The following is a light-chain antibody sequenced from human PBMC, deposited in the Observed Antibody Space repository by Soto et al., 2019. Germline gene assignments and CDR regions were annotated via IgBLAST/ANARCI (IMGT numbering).Light chain of an antibody. J-gene: IGKJ3*01. V-gene: IGKV3-20*01. Sequence: EFVLTQSPGTLSLSPGERATLSCRASQTVRNNYLAWYQQKPGQAPRLLIYDASSRATGIPDRFSGGGSGTDFTLTISSLQPDDFATYYCQQYNSYSPFTFGPGTKVDIK. CDR2: DAS. CDR3: QQYNSYSPFT. CDR1: QTVRNNY.